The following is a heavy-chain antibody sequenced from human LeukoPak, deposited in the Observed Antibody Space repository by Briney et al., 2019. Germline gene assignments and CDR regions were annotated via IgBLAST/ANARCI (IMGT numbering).Heavy chain of an antibody. CDR1: GGSISSYY. CDR2: IYTSGST. Sequence: SETLSLTCTVSGGSISSYYWSWIRQPAGKGLEWIGRIYTSGSTNYNPSLKSRVTMSVDTSKNQFSLKLSSVTAADTAVYYCARDFGTIFGVVTGYYYYGMDVWGQGTTVTVSS. V-gene: IGHV4-4*07. J-gene: IGHJ6*02. D-gene: IGHD3-3*01. CDR3: ARDFGTIFGVVTGYYYYGMDV.